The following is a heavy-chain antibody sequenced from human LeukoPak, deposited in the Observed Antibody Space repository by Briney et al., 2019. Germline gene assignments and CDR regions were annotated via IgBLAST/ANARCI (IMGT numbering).Heavy chain of an antibody. D-gene: IGHD3-10*01. CDR2: IRYDGSNK. CDR3: AKAPSITMVRGVISYYYGMDA. Sequence: GGSLRLSCAASGFTFSSYGMHWVRQAQGKGLEWVAFIRYDGSNKYYADSVKGRFTISRDNSKNTLYLQMNSLRAEDTAVYYCAKAPSITMVRGVISYYYGMDAWGQGTTVTVSS. J-gene: IGHJ6*02. V-gene: IGHV3-30*02. CDR1: GFTFSSYG.